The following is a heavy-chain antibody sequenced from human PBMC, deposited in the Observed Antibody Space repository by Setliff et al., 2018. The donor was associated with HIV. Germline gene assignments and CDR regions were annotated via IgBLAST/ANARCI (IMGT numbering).Heavy chain of an antibody. CDR2: ILPFFDTA. Sequence: SVQVSCKVSGGTFTRNCISWVRQAPGQGLEWMGGILPFFDTANYAQKFQGRVTITADDSTSTVYMEVRSLRSADTAVYYCSKVSEHRTSSGSFYYYMDVWGEGTTVTVSS. J-gene: IGHJ6*03. CDR3: SKVSEHRTSSGSFYYYMDV. CDR1: GGTFTRNC. V-gene: IGHV1-69*13. D-gene: IGHD6-6*01.